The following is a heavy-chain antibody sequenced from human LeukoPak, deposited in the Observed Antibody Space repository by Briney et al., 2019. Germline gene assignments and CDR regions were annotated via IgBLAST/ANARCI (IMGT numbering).Heavy chain of an antibody. J-gene: IGHJ4*02. V-gene: IGHV4-59*01. CDR2: ISYSGST. Sequence: SETLSLTCTVSGGSIISSYWSWVRQPPGKGLEWIGYISYSGSTNYNPSLKSRVTISVDTSKNQFSLKLSSVTAADTAVYYCARDRRFSYWGQGTLVTVSS. CDR3: ARDRRFSY. D-gene: IGHD3-3*01. CDR1: GGSIISSY.